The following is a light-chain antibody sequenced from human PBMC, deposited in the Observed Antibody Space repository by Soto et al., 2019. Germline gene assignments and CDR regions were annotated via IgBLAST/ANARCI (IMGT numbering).Light chain of an antibody. CDR1: QSISSY. CDR3: QRSYSTPQGT. Sequence: DIQMTQSPSSLSASVGDRVTITCRASQSISSYLNWYQQKPGKAPKLLIYAASSLQSGVPSRFSGSGSGTDFTLTISSLQPEDFATYYCQRSYSTPQGTFGQGTKVDI. CDR2: AAS. J-gene: IGKJ1*01. V-gene: IGKV1-39*01.